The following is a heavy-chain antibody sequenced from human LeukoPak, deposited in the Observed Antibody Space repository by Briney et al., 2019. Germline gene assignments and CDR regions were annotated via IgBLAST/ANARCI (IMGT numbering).Heavy chain of an antibody. Sequence: SVKVSCKASGGTFSSYTISWVRQAPGQGLEWMGWIIPILGIANYAQKFQGRVTITADKSTSTAYMELSSLRSEDTAVYYCARVGSRSSGYDYWGQGTLVTVSS. CDR3: ARVGSRSSGYDY. CDR2: IIPILGIA. J-gene: IGHJ4*02. D-gene: IGHD5-12*01. CDR1: GGTFSSYT. V-gene: IGHV1-69*10.